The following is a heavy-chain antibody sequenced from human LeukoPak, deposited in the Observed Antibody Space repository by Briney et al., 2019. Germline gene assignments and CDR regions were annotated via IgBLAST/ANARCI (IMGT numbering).Heavy chain of an antibody. CDR1: GFTFSDYC. CDR3: ARHGTPAAAGSVFDI. V-gene: IGHV5-51*01. D-gene: IGHD6-13*01. CDR2: IYPSDAHN. Sequence: PGESLKISCQGFGFTFSDYCIGWVRQMPGKGLEWMGGIYPSDAHNKYSPSFQGQVTISADKSINTAHLQWSSLKASDTAMYYCARHGTPAAAGSVFDIWGEGTMVTVSS. J-gene: IGHJ3*02.